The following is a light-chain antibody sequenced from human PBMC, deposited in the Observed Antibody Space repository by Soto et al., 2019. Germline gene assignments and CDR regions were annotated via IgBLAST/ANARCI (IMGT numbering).Light chain of an antibody. Sequence: QSALTQPASVSGSPGQSITISCTGTSSDVGDYNYVSWYQQHPGKAPKLMIYDVNNRPSGVSNRFSGSKSGNTASLTISGLQAEDEADYYCSSYTSSVTVVFGTGTKLTVL. CDR1: SSDVGDYNY. CDR3: SSYTSSVTVV. V-gene: IGLV2-14*01. J-gene: IGLJ1*01. CDR2: DVN.